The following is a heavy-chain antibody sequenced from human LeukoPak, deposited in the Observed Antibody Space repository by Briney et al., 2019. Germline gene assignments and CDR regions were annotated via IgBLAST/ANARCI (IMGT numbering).Heavy chain of an antibody. CDR1: GYTLTGYY. D-gene: IGHD2-21*02. J-gene: IGHJ4*02. CDR3: ARAGCGGDCYYY. Sequence: ASVKVSCKASGYTLTGYYMHWVRQAPGQGLEWMGWVNPNSGGTNYAQKFQGRVTITAAESTSTAYMELSSLRSEDTAVYYCARAGCGGDCYYYWGQGTLVTVSS. V-gene: IGHV1-2*02. CDR2: VNPNSGGT.